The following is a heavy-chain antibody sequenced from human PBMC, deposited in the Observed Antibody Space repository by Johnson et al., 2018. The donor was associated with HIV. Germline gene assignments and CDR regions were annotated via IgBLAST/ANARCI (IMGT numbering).Heavy chain of an antibody. D-gene: IGHD1-26*01. Sequence: EVQLVESGGGLVQPGRSLRLSCAASGFTFDDYAMHWVRQAPGKGLEWVSGISWNSGSIGYADSVKGRFTISRDNSKNTLYLQMNSLRAEDTAVYYCAKWSIVGATFSDAFDIWGQGTMVTVSS. CDR1: GFTFDDYA. CDR3: AKWSIVGATFSDAFDI. V-gene: IGHV3-9*01. CDR2: ISWNSGSI. J-gene: IGHJ3*02.